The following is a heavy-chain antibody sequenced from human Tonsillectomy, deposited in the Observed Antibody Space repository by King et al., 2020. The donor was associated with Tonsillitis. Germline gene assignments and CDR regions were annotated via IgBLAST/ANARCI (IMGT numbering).Heavy chain of an antibody. Sequence: QLVQSGGGSVQPGRSLRLSCAASGFTFDDYAMNWVRQAPGKGLEWVSGISWNSGSIGYADSVKGRFTISRDNAKNSLYLQMNSLRAEDTALYYCAKDMGQLRQDLTSGYFEPWGRGTLVTVSS. CDR1: GFTFDDYA. CDR3: AKDMGQLRQDLTSGYFEP. V-gene: IGHV3-9*01. J-gene: IGHJ2*01. D-gene: IGHD4-17*01. CDR2: ISWNSGSI.